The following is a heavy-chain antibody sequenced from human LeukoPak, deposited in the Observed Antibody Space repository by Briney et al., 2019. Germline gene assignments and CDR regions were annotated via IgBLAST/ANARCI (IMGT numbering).Heavy chain of an antibody. V-gene: IGHV3-15*01. CDR1: GFTFTDVW. Sequence: GGSLRLSCAASGFTFTDVWMTWVRQAPGKGLEWVGRINRKNDGGTTDYAAPVKGRFTISRDDSQNTLYLQMNSLNTEDTGVYYCTASLDYGEYYFDNWGQGTLVTVSS. CDR2: INRKNDGGTT. J-gene: IGHJ4*02. D-gene: IGHD4-17*01. CDR3: TASLDYGEYYFDN.